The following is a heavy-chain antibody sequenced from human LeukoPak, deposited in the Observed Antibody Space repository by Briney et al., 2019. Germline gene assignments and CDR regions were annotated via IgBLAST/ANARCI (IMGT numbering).Heavy chain of an antibody. D-gene: IGHD3-10*01. CDR3: ARVVDYYGSGSPIYYFDY. V-gene: IGHV3-53*01. CDR2: IYSGGST. J-gene: IGHJ4*02. Sequence: GGSLRLSCAASGFTVSSNYMSWVRQAPGKGLEWGSVIYSGGSTYYADSVKGRFTISRDNSKNTLYLQMNSLRAEDTAVYYCARVVDYYGSGSPIYYFDYWGQGTLVTVSS. CDR1: GFTVSSNY.